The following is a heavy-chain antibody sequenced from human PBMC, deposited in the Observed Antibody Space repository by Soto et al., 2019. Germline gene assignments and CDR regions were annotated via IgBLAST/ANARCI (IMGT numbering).Heavy chain of an antibody. D-gene: IGHD2-2*01. CDR1: GGTFSSYA. CDR3: ARHDCISTSCYYYCYYGMDV. J-gene: IGHJ6*02. CDR2: IIPIFGTA. Sequence: QVQLVQSGAEVKKPGSSVKVSCKASGGTFSSYAISWVRQAPGQGLEWMGGIIPIFGTANYAQKFQGRVTITADESTSTAYMELSSLRAEYTAVYYCARHDCISTSCYYYCYYGMDVWGQGTTVTVSS. V-gene: IGHV1-69*12.